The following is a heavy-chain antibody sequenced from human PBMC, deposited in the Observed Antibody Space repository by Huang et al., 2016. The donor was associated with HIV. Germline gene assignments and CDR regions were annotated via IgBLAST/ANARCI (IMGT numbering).Heavy chain of an antibody. Sequence: QVQLVQSGAEVKNPGASVRVSCKASGYTFTDSNIHWVRQAPGQGLGWMGWINPNGGGTIYAQRFQGRVTMTRDTTISTVHMDLRRIQSDDTAVYFCARDWSFGSSTSPADWGQGTLVTVSS. CDR2: INPNGGGT. CDR3: ARDWSFGSSTSPAD. D-gene: IGHD6-6*01. J-gene: IGHJ4*02. V-gene: IGHV1-2*02. CDR1: GYTFTDSN.